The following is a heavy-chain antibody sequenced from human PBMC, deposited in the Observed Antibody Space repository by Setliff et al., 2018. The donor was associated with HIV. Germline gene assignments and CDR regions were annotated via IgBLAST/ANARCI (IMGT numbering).Heavy chain of an antibody. CDR2: ITPSGAT. CDR3: SNWNTTIDEDA. D-gene: IGHD1-1*01. V-gene: IGHV4-30-4*03. CDR1: GASIDSGDHY. Sequence: SETLSLTCTVSGASIDSGDHYWTWIRQPPGKGLEWIGEITPSGATNYLPSLKSRVTMSLDTSKNQFSLKMTSVTAADTALYYCSNWNTTIDEDAWGQGTLVTVSS. J-gene: IGHJ5*02.